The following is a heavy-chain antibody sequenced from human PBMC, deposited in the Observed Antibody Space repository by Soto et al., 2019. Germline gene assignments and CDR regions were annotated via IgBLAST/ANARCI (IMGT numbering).Heavy chain of an antibody. Sequence: ASVKVSCKASGYTFTSYAMHWVRQAPGQRLEWMGWINAGNGNTKYSQKFQGRVTITRDTSASTAYMELSSLRSEDTAVYYCARDLWELRYYYYYGMDVWGQGTTVTVSS. CDR3: ARDLWELRYYYYYGMDV. CDR1: GYTFTSYA. CDR2: INAGNGNT. V-gene: IGHV1-3*01. D-gene: IGHD1-26*01. J-gene: IGHJ6*02.